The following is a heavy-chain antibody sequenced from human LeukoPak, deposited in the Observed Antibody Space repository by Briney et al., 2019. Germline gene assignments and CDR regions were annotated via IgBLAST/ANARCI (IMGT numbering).Heavy chain of an antibody. Sequence: GRSLRLSCAASGFTFSSYGMHWVRQAPGKGLEWVAVISYDGSNKYYADSVKGRFTISRDNSKNTLYLQMNSLRAEDTAVYYCARDGGYSSSSLFGYWGQGTLVTVSS. V-gene: IGHV3-30*03. CDR1: GFTFSSYG. CDR2: ISYDGSNK. J-gene: IGHJ4*02. D-gene: IGHD6-6*01. CDR3: ARDGGYSSSSLFGY.